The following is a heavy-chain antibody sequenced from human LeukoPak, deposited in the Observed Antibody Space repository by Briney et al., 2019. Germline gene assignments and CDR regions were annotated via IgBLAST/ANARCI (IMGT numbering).Heavy chain of an antibody. CDR3: ARAGPSSSWHQFDY. CDR1: GFTFGTFD. J-gene: IGHJ4*02. D-gene: IGHD6-13*01. CDR2: VSSTGSAI. Sequence: GGSLRLSCEASGFTFGTFDFNWVRQAPGKGLEWISYVSSTGSAIYYADSVKGRFTISRGNAKNSLYLQMNSLRAEDTAVYYCARAGPSSSWHQFDYWGQGTLVTVSS. V-gene: IGHV3-48*03.